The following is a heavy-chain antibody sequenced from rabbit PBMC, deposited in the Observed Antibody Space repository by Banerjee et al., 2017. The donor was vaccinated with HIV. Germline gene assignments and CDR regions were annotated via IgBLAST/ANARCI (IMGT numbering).Heavy chain of an antibody. J-gene: IGHJ4*01. CDR3: ARWGYAGYAGAIDL. CDR2: IYTSSGST. V-gene: IGHV1S40*01. Sequence: KPGGTLTLTCKASGIDFSSRYYMCWVRQAPGKGLELIACIYTSSGSTWYASWAKGRFTISKASSTTVTLQMTSLTAADTATYFCARWGYAGYAGAIDLWGPGTLVTVS. D-gene: IGHD6-1*01. CDR1: GIDFSSRYY.